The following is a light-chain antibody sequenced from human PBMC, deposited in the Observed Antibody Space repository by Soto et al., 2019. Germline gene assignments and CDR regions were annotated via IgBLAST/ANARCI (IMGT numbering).Light chain of an antibody. CDR2: EVS. Sequence: QSALTQPPSASGSPGQSVTISCTGTSSDVGGYNYVSWYQQHPGKAPKLMIYEVSKRPSGVPDRFSGSKSDNTASLTVSGLQAEDEAVYYCSSYAAGSNFVFGTGTKVTVL. CDR3: SSYAAGSNFV. J-gene: IGLJ1*01. V-gene: IGLV2-8*01. CDR1: SSDVGGYNY.